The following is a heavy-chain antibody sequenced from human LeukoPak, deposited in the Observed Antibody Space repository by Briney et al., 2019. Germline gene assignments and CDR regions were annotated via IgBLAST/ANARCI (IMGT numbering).Heavy chain of an antibody. CDR3: ARDESGTAAGLGSWFDP. V-gene: IGHV1-69*06. J-gene: IGHJ5*02. D-gene: IGHD2-2*01. CDR2: IIPIFGTA. CDR1: GGTFSSYA. Sequence: EASVKVSCKASGGTFSSYAISWVRQAPGQGLEWMGGIIPIFGTANYAQKFQGRVTITADKSTSTAYMELSSLRSEDTAVYYCARDESGTAAGLGSWFDPWGQGTLVTVSS.